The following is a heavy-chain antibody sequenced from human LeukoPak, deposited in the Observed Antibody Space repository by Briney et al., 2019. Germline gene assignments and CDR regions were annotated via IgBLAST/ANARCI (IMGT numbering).Heavy chain of an antibody. D-gene: IGHD3-16*01. Sequence: PSETLSLTCAVSGGSISSNSYYWGWIRQPPGKGLEWIGSIYYSGSTYYNPSLKSRVTISVDTSKNQFSLKLSSVTAADTAVYYCARETSQKGAHYMDVWGKGTTVTISS. J-gene: IGHJ6*03. CDR2: IYYSGST. V-gene: IGHV4-39*07. CDR3: ARETSQKGAHYMDV. CDR1: GGSISSNSYY.